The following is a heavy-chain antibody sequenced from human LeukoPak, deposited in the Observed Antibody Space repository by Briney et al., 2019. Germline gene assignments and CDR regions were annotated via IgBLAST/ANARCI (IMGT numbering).Heavy chain of an antibody. Sequence: GGSLRLSCGASGFTFSYHWMHWVRQVPGKGLVWVSRIDGGGSSTSYADSVKGRFSISRDNAKSTLYLQMSSLRAEDTAVYYCARGPGSSGGAYVGDYWGPGTLVTVSS. J-gene: IGHJ4*01. CDR1: GFTFSYHW. CDR3: ARGPGSSGGAYVGDY. CDR2: IDGGGSST. D-gene: IGHD3-22*01. V-gene: IGHV3-74*01.